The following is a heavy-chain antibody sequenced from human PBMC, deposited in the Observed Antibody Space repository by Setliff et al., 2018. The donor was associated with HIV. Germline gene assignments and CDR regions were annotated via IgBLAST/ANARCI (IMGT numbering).Heavy chain of an antibody. Sequence: PGGSLRLSCAASGFTFRDYYIHGVRQAPGKGLEWVSGLSWNSRNIGYTDSVKGRFTISRDHAKNSLYLQMNSLRAEDTAVYYCARDWWELLGNYGMDVWGQGTTVTVSS. CDR1: GFTFRDYY. V-gene: IGHV3-9*01. CDR2: LSWNSRNI. D-gene: IGHD1-26*01. J-gene: IGHJ6*02. CDR3: ARDWWELLGNYGMDV.